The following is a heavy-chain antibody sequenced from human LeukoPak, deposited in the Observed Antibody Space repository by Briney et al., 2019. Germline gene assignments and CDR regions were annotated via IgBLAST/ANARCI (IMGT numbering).Heavy chain of an antibody. CDR2: FDPEDDEP. CDR1: GYTFTRSE. V-gene: IGHV1-24*01. J-gene: IGHJ4*02. D-gene: IGHD2-21*02. CDR3: ATDVTGAAPYDF. Sequence: ASVKVSCKASGYTFTRSEIHWVRQATGHGLEWMGGFDPEDDEPIYAQSLQGRVTMTEDTSTDTAYMELSGLTSDDAAVYYCATDVTGAAPYDFWGQGTLVTVS.